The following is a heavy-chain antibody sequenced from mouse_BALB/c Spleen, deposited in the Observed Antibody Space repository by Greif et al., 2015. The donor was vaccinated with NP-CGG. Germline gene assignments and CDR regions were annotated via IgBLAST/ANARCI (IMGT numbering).Heavy chain of an antibody. J-gene: IGHJ3*01. CDR1: GFSLTSYG. V-gene: IGHV2-9*02. CDR2: IWAGGST. Sequence: VHLVESGPGLVAPSQSLSITCTVSGFSLTSYGVHWVRQPPGKGLEWLGVIWAGGSTNYNSALMSRLSISKDNSKSXXFLKINSLQTDDTAIYYCSIENYDYDRVLFAYWGQVTLVTVSA. CDR3: SIENYDYDRVLFAY. D-gene: IGHD2-4*01.